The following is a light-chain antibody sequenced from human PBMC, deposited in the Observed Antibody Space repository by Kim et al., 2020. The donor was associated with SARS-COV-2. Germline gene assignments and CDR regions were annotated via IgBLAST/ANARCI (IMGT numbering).Light chain of an antibody. CDR2: SDY. V-gene: IGLV1-44*01. CDR3: AAWDDSLNGWV. CDR1: SSNIGSNA. Sequence: GQRVTISCSGSSSNIGSNAVNWYQHLPGTAPKVLIYSDYQRPSGVPDRFSGSKSGTSASLAISGLQSEDEADYYCAAWDDSLNGWVFGGGTQLTVL. J-gene: IGLJ3*02.